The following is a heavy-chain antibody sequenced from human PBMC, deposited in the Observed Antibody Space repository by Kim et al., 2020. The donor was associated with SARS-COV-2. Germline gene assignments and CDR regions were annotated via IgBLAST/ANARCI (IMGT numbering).Heavy chain of an antibody. CDR3: ARTPRYCFRTGCLDY. V-gene: IGHV3-33*01. D-gene: IGHD2-2*01. J-gene: IGHJ4*02. Sequence: GGSLRLSCVVSGFDFSSHGMHWVRQAPGKGLEWVADIWSDGSNEQYANSVKGRFTISRANSKNTLYLQMNSLRDEDTAVYYCARTPRYCFRTGCLDYWGQGTLVTVSS. CDR1: GFDFSSHG. CDR2: IWSDGSNE.